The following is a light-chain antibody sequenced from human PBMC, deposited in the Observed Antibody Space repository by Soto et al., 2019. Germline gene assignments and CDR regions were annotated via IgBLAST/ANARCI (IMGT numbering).Light chain of an antibody. CDR2: GAS. V-gene: IGKV3-15*01. Sequence: EILMTQSPATLSLCRGEISTLSCGASQSISILLAWYQQKRGQAPRLLIYGASTRATGIPARFSGSGSGTDFTLTISSLQSEDFAVYYCQQYYDWPITFGQGTRLEIK. J-gene: IGKJ5*01. CDR1: QSISIL. CDR3: QQYYDWPIT.